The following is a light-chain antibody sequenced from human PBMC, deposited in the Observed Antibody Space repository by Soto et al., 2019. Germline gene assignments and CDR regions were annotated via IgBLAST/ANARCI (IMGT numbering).Light chain of an antibody. CDR2: EVS. V-gene: IGLV2-8*01. J-gene: IGLJ2*01. CDR3: GSYAGFNNYVA. Sequence: QSALTQPPSASGSPGQSVTISCNGTISDVGGYNYVSWYQQHPGKAPKLMIYEVSERPSGVPDRFSGSKSGNTASLTVSGLQAEDEADYYSGSYAGFNNYVAFRGRTKMTVL. CDR1: ISDVGGYNY.